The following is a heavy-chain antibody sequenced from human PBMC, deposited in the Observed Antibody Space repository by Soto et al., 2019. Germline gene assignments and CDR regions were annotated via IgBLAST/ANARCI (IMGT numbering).Heavy chain of an antibody. CDR1: GGSISSGGYY. D-gene: IGHD2-15*01. V-gene: IGHV4-31*03. Sequence: SETLSLTCTVSGGSISSGGYYWSWIRQHPGKGLEWIGYIYYSGSTYYNPSLKSRVTISVDTSKNQFSLKLSSVTAADTAVYYCARAGVGEVVVAATGYTHYYYYGMDVWGQGTTVTVSS. CDR2: IYYSGST. CDR3: ARAGVGEVVVAATGYTHYYYYGMDV. J-gene: IGHJ6*02.